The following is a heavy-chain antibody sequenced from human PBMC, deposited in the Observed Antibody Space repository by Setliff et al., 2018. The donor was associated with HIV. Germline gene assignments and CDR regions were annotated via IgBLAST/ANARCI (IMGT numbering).Heavy chain of an antibody. D-gene: IGHD3-10*01. CDR2: IFSSGST. V-gene: IGHV4-4*09. Sequence: PSETLSLTCTVSGDSISSYSWNWIRQSPGGGLEWIGFIFSSGSTKYNPSLQSRVTMSIDTSKNQFSLRLTSATAADTAVYYCARRIDDSGSFPDKNWLDTWGQGSLVTVSS. CDR1: GDSISSYS. CDR3: ARRIDDSGSFPDKNWLDT. J-gene: IGHJ5*02.